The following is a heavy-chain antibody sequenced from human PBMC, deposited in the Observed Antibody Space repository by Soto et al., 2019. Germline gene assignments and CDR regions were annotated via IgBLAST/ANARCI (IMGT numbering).Heavy chain of an antibody. CDR2: INAGNGNT. D-gene: IGHD5-18*01. V-gene: IGHV1-3*01. CDR1: GYTFTSYA. CDR3: AGWVDTAKYYFDY. J-gene: IGHJ4*02. Sequence: QVQLVQSGAEVKKPGASVKVSCKASGYTFTSYAMHWVRQAPGQRLEWMGWINAGNGNTKYSQKFQGRVTITRDTSASTAYMELSSLRSEDTAVYYCAGWVDTAKYYFDYWGQGTLVTVSS.